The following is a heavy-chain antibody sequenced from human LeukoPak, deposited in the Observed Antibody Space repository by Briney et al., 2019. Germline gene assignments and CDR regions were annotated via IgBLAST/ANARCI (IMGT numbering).Heavy chain of an antibody. D-gene: IGHD4-17*01. CDR2: ISYDGSNK. CDR1: GFTFSSYA. CDR3: ARDRDGDYGLLMDY. Sequence: PGRSLRLSCAASGFTFSSYAMHWVRQAPGKGLEWVAVISYDGSNKYYADSVKGRFTISRDNSKNTLYLQTNSLRAEDTAVYYCARDRDGDYGLLMDYWGQGTLVTVSS. J-gene: IGHJ4*02. V-gene: IGHV3-30*04.